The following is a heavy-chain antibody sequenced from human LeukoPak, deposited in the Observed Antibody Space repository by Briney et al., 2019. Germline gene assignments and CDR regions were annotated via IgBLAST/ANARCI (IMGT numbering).Heavy chain of an antibody. CDR1: GDSFSSGS. V-gene: IGHV4-4*09. D-gene: IGHD2-15*01. CDR2: ISDSGIT. Sequence: PSETLSLTCTVSGDSFSSGSWTWIRQSPGKGLEWIGYISDSGITDYNPSLKSRLTISVDPSNNQFSLNLNSVTAADTAVYYCAGRGHRYSRDWGQGILVTVSS. J-gene: IGHJ1*01. CDR3: AGRGHRYSRD.